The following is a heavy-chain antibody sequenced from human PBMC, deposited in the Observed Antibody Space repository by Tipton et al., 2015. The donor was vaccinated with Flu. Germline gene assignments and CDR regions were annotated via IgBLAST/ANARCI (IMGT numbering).Heavy chain of an antibody. J-gene: IGHJ3*02. D-gene: IGHD6-19*01. V-gene: IGHV4-59*08. CDR2: IYYSGST. CDR1: GGSISSYY. Sequence: TLSLTCTVSGGSISSYYWSWIRQPPGKGLEWIGYIYYSGSTNYNPSLKSRVTISVDTSKNQFSLKLSSVTAADTAVYYCARRSWQWGAFDIWGQGTMVTVSS. CDR3: ARRSWQWGAFDI.